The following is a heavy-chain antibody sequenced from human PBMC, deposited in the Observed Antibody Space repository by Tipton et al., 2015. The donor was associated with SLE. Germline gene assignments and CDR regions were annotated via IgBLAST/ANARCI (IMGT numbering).Heavy chain of an antibody. CDR3: ARDVPVTAAATLDF. J-gene: IGHJ4*02. Sequence: QSGPEVKKPGASVKVSCKAYGYTFTTYGISWVRQAPGQGLEWMGWISAYNGNTKYAQKLQGRVTMTTDTSTSTAYMELRSLRSDDTAVYYCARDVPVTAAATLDFWGLGTLVTVSS. V-gene: IGHV1-18*01. CDR2: ISAYNGNT. D-gene: IGHD6-13*01. CDR1: GYTFTTYG.